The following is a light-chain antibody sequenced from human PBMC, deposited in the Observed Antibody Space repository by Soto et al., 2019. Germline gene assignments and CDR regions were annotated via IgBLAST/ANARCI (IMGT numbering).Light chain of an antibody. CDR3: QQYNNWPIT. V-gene: IGKV3-15*01. J-gene: IGKJ5*01. CDR2: GAS. CDR1: QSVSSN. Sequence: EIVMTQSPATLSLSPVERATLSCRASQSVSSNLAWYQQKPGQAPRLLIYGASTRATGIPARFSGSGSGTEFTLTISSLQSEDFAVYYCQQYNNWPITFGQGTRLEIK.